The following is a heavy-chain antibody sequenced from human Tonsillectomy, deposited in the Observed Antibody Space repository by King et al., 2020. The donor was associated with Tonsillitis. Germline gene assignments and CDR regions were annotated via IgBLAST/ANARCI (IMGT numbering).Heavy chain of an antibody. Sequence: VQLVESGGAWVQPGGSLRLSCAASVFAFGSYAISWVRQAPGKGPEWVSAITDSGSKTYYAASVEGRLTISRDNSKNTLYLQMNSLRAEDTAIYYCARGSWGVGPYYGMDVWGRGTTVTVSS. CDR3: ARGSWGVGPYYGMDV. CDR2: ITDSGSKT. D-gene: IGHD1-26*01. J-gene: IGHJ6*02. V-gene: IGHV3-23*04. CDR1: VFAFGSYA.